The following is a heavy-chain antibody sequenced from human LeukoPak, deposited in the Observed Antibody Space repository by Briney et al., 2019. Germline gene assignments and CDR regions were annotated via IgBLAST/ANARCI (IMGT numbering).Heavy chain of an antibody. CDR3: ARDPRGGYSGYDDAFDI. V-gene: IGHV3-21*01. Sequence: GGSLRLSCAASGLTFSSYSMNWVRQAPGKGLEWVSSISSSSSYIYYADSVKGRFTISRDNAKNSLYLQMNSLRAEDTAVYYCARDPRGGYSGYDDAFDIWGQGTMVTVSS. J-gene: IGHJ3*02. CDR2: ISSSSSYI. CDR1: GLTFSSYS. D-gene: IGHD5-12*01.